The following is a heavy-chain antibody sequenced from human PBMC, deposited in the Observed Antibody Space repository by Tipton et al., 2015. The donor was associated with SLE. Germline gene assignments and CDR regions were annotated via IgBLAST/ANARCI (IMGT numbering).Heavy chain of an antibody. J-gene: IGHJ3*02. Sequence: TLSLTCTVSGGSISSGSYYWSWIRQPAGKGLEWIGRIYTSGSTNYNPSLKSRVTTSVDTSKNQFSLKLSSVTAADTAVHYCARGFLEWLFDDAFDIWGQGTMVTVSS. CDR1: GGSISSGSYY. CDR3: ARGFLEWLFDDAFDI. V-gene: IGHV4-61*02. D-gene: IGHD3-3*01. CDR2: IYTSGST.